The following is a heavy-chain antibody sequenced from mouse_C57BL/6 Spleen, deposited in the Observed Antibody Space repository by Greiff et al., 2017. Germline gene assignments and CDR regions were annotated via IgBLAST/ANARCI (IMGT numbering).Heavy chain of an antibody. V-gene: IGHV1-26*01. CDR1: GYTFTDYY. CDR2: INPNNGGT. CDR3: AREKIYYYGSSYVSYAMDY. D-gene: IGHD1-1*01. J-gene: IGHJ4*01. Sequence: VQLKQSGPELVKPGASVKISCKASGYTFTDYYMNWVKQSHGKSLEWIGDINPNNGGTSYNQKFKGKATLTVDKSSSTAYMELRSLTSEDSAVYYCAREKIYYYGSSYVSYAMDYWGQGTSVTVSS.